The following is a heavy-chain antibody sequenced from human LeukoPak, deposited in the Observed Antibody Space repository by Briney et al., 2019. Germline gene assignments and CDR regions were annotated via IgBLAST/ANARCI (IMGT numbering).Heavy chain of an antibody. CDR1: GFTFSSYA. Sequence: PGGSLRLSCAASGFTFSSYAMSWVRQVPGKGLEWVSAISGSGGSTYYADSVKGRFTISRDNSKNTLYLQMNSLRAEDTAVYYCAKEGNRVVGATPIDYWGQGTLVTVSS. D-gene: IGHD1-26*01. V-gene: IGHV3-23*01. CDR2: ISGSGGST. J-gene: IGHJ4*02. CDR3: AKEGNRVVGATPIDY.